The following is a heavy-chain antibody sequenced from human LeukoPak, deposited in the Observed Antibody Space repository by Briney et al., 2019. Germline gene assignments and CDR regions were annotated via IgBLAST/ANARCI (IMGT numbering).Heavy chain of an antibody. CDR1: AFAFSSNW. V-gene: IGHV3-7*04. CDR3: ARDLHPRYYLPDY. Sequence: GGSLRLPCVASAFAFSSNWMSWVRQAPGKGLEWVASIKEDGSETYYVDSVKGRFTISRDNAKNSLYLQMSSLRAEDTAVYYCARDLHPRYYLPDYWGQGTLVTVSS. J-gene: IGHJ4*02. CDR2: IKEDGSET. D-gene: IGHD1-26*01.